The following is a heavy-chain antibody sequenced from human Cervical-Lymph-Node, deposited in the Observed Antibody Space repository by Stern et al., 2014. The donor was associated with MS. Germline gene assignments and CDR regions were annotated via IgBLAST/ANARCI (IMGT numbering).Heavy chain of an antibody. CDR2: TDSGDNT. D-gene: IGHD4-17*01. V-gene: IGHV3-53*01. J-gene: IGHJ1*01. Sequence: EVQLVESGGGLIQPGGSLRLSCAASGFTVSSNYMSWVRQAPGKGLEWVSFTDSGDNTDYADSVKGRFTISRDNSKNTLYLQMNSLRAEDTAVYYCARGGYGDYEYFQHWGQGILVTVSS. CDR1: GFTVSSNY. CDR3: ARGGYGDYEYFQH.